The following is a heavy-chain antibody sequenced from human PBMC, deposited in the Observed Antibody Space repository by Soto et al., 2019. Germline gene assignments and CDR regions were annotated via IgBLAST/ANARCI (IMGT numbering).Heavy chain of an antibody. V-gene: IGHV1-3*01. D-gene: IGHD3-3*01. CDR1: GYTFTSYD. CDR2: INAGNGNT. CDR3: ARTEYGTITYYDFWSGYYGLDY. J-gene: IGHJ4*02. Sequence: GASVKVSCKASGYTFTSYDINWVRQATGQGLEWMGWINAGNGNTKYSQKFQGRVTITRDTSASTAYMELSSLRSEDTAVYYCARTEYGTITYYDFWSGYYGLDYWGQGTLVTVSS.